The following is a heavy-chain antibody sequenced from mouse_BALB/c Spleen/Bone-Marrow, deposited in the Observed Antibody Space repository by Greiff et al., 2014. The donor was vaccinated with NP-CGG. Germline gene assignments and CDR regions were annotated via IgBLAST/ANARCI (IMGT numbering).Heavy chain of an antibody. Sequence: VQLKESGAELVKPGASVKLSCTASGFNIKDTYMHWVKQRPGQGLEWIGRIDPANGNTKYDPKFQGKATITADTSSNTAYLQLSSLTSEDTAVYYCARWEYYAMDYWGQGTSVTVSP. D-gene: IGHD4-1*01. CDR1: GFNIKDTY. CDR3: ARWEYYAMDY. J-gene: IGHJ4*01. V-gene: IGHV14-3*02. CDR2: IDPANGNT.